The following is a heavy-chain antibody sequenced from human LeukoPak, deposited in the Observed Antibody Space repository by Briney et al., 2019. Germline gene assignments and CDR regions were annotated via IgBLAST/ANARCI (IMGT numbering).Heavy chain of an antibody. J-gene: IGHJ5*02. V-gene: IGHV4-61*02. CDR3: ARESPLGPLNWFDP. CDR2: IPTSGNT. CDR1: GGSISSGSYY. Sequence: SQTLSLTCTVSGGSISSGSYYWSWIRQPAGKGLEWIGRIPTSGNTNYNPSLKSRVTISVDTSKNQFSLKLSSVTAADTAVYYCARESPLGPLNWFDPWGQGTLVTVSS.